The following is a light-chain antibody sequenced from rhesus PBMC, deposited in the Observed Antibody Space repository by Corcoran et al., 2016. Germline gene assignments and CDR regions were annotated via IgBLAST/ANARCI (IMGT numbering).Light chain of an antibody. Sequence: QSAPTQPPSVSGSPGQSVTISCTGTSRDIGGYDFVSWYQQPPGKAPQLKIYGVSNRPSGVSDRFSGSKSGNTASLTISGLQAEDEVDYYCCSYATRSTVFGSGTKLTVL. CDR3: CSYATRSTV. CDR1: SRDIGGYDF. V-gene: IGLV2S7*01. CDR2: GVS. J-gene: IGLJ6*01.